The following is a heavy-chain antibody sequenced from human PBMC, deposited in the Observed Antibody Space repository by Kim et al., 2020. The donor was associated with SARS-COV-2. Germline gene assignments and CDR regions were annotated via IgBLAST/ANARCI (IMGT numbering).Heavy chain of an antibody. CDR3: ARGGPWSGFNS. V-gene: IGHV3-53*01. J-gene: IGHJ4*02. CDR1: GFTVSSNY. Sequence: GGSLRLSCAVSGFTVSSNYMSWVRQAPGKGLEWVSVIYSGGSTYYADSVKGRFTISRDNSKNTVYLQMNSLRGEDTAVYYCARGGPWSGFNSWGQGTLVTVSS. D-gene: IGHD3-3*01. CDR2: IYSGGST.